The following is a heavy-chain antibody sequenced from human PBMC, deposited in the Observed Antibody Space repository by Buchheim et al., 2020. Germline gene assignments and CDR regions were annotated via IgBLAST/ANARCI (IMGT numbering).Heavy chain of an antibody. V-gene: IGHV4-59*01. Sequence: QVQLQESGPGLVKPSETLSLTCTVSGGSISSYYWSWIRQPPGKGLEWIGYINYSGSTKYNPSLKSRVTISVDTSKNEFSRKLSSVTAADTAVYYCASYYYDSSGLNWFDPWGQGTL. CDR2: INYSGST. J-gene: IGHJ5*02. D-gene: IGHD3-22*01. CDR3: ASYYYDSSGLNWFDP. CDR1: GGSISSYY.